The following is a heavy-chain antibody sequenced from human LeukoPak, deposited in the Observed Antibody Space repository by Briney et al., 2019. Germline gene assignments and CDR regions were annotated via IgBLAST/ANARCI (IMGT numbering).Heavy chain of an antibody. J-gene: IGHJ5*02. CDR3: AREFRHYDFWSGYSGWFDP. CDR2: TRNKANSYTT. CDR1: GFTFSDHY. Sequence: GGSLRLSCAASGFTFSDHYMDWVRQAPGKGLEWVGRTRNKANSYTTEYAASVKGRFTISRDDSKNSLYLKMNSLKTEDTAVYYCAREFRHYDFWSGYSGWFDPWGQGTLVTVSS. D-gene: IGHD3-3*01. V-gene: IGHV3-72*01.